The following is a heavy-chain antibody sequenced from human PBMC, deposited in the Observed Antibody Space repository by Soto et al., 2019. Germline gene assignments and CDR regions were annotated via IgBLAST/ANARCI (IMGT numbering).Heavy chain of an antibody. CDR1: GGSISGENYH. D-gene: IGHD2-21*02. Sequence: QVQLQESGPGLVRPSQTLSLTCTVSGGSISGENYHWTWIRQAPGKGLEWIGYIHYSGSVQYNPSLQSRLTMSVDTSKNLFSLNLSSVTAADTAVYFCVREDDGGDRDYYGLDVWGQGTTVTVSS. CDR2: IHYSGSV. J-gene: IGHJ6*02. CDR3: VREDDGGDRDYYGLDV. V-gene: IGHV4-30-4*01.